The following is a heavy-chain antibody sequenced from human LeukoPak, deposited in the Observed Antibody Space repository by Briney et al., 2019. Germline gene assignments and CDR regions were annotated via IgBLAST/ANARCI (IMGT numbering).Heavy chain of an antibody. CDR2: MSSNGGST. CDR1: GFTFSSYA. D-gene: IGHD6-19*01. CDR3: ARDSNQLLAVAVTGFFDY. V-gene: IGHV3-64*01. Sequence: GGPLRLSCAASGFTFSSYAMHWVRQAPGRGLEYVSAMSSNGGSTYYANSVKGRFTISRDNSKNTLYLQMGSLRAEDMAVCYCARDSNQLLAVAVTGFFDYWGQGTLVTVSS. J-gene: IGHJ4*02.